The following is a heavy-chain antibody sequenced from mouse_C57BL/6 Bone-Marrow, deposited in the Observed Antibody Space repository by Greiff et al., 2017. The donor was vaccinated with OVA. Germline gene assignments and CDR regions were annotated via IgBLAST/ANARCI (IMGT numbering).Heavy chain of an antibody. J-gene: IGHJ2*01. Sequence: EVMLQQSGPELVKPGASVKISCKASGYTFTDYYMNWVKQSHGKSLEWIGDINPNNGGTSYNQKFKGKATLTVDKSSSTAYMELRSLTSEDSAVYYCARENYGNRGYFDYWGQGTTLTVSS. CDR2: INPNNGGT. CDR1: GYTFTDYY. CDR3: ARENYGNRGYFDY. V-gene: IGHV1-26*01. D-gene: IGHD2-1*01.